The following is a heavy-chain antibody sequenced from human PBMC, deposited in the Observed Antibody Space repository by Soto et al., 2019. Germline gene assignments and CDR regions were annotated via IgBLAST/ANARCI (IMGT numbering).Heavy chain of an antibody. Sequence: QVQLVQSGAEVKKPGSSVKVSCKASGGTFSSYAISWVRQAPGQGLEWMGGIIPIFGTANYAQKFQGRVTITADESTSTAYMELSSLRSEDTAVYYCATRVVVITPGSYYYYGMDVWGQGTTVTVSS. D-gene: IGHD3-22*01. CDR3: ATRVVVITPGSYYYYGMDV. V-gene: IGHV1-69*12. CDR1: GGTFSSYA. CDR2: IIPIFGTA. J-gene: IGHJ6*02.